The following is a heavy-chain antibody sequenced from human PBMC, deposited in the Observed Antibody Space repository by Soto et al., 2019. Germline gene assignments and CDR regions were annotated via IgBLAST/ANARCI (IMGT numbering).Heavy chain of an antibody. V-gene: IGHV3-7*01. Sequence: GGSLRLSCAASGFTFSSYWMSWVRQAPGKGLEWVANIKQDGSEKYYVDSVKGRFTISRDNAKNSLYLQMNSLRAEDTAVYYCARDKALGPYYGIDVWGQGTTVTVSS. CDR1: GFTFSSYW. J-gene: IGHJ6*02. CDR2: IKQDGSEK. D-gene: IGHD7-27*01. CDR3: ARDKALGPYYGIDV.